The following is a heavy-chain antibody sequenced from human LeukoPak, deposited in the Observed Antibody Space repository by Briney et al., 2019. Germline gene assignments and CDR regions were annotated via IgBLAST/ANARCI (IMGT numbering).Heavy chain of an antibody. CDR1: GGSISTYY. J-gene: IGHJ6*02. CDR3: ARLRGAYMGIYFCLDV. D-gene: IGHD2-21*01. CDR2: VSGRGDTT. V-gene: IGHV3-23*01. Sequence: GTLSLTCTVSGGSISTYYWNWIRQPPGKGLEWVSGVSGRGDTTYYADSVKGRFTIFRDSSTNTLYLQMNSLRAEDTAIYYCARLRGAYMGIYFCLDVWGQGTTFTVSS.